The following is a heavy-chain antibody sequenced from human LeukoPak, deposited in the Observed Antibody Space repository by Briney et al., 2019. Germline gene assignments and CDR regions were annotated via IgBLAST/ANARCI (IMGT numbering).Heavy chain of an antibody. CDR2: ISGSSSYI. D-gene: IGHD3-10*01. V-gene: IGHV3-21*01. CDR1: GFTFSSYS. Sequence: GGSLRLSCAASGFTFSSYSINWVRQAPGKGLQWVSSISGSSSYIYYAVSVKGRFTISRDNAKNSLYLLMNSLRGEDTAVYYCARGDGATPPDVFDIWGQGTMVTVSS. J-gene: IGHJ3*02. CDR3: ARGDGATPPDVFDI.